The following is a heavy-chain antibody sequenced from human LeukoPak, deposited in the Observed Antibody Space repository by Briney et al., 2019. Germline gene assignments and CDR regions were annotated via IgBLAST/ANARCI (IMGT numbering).Heavy chain of an antibody. CDR1: GGSISSGNYY. Sequence: SETLSLTCTVSGGSISSGNYYWSWFRQHPGKGLEYMGHIYYSGSTFYNPSLKSRLTMSVDTSKNQFSLRLSSVTAADTAVYYCARVTSGEFADYWGQGTLVTVSS. D-gene: IGHD3-10*01. CDR3: ARVTSGEFADY. CDR2: IYYSGST. J-gene: IGHJ4*02. V-gene: IGHV4-31*03.